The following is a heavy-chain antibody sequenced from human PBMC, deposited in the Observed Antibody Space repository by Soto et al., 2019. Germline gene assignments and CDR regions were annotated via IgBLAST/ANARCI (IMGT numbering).Heavy chain of an antibody. D-gene: IGHD1-1*01. CDR1: GFNFNIYA. J-gene: IGHJ6*03. CDR3: AKALGNTYYCYYMDV. CDR2: ISPGGDST. V-gene: IGHV3-23*01. Sequence: EVQLLESGGGLVQPGGSLRLSCAASGFNFNIYAMTWVRQAPGKGLEWVSTISPGGDSTYFADSVKGRVTISRDNSKKTLSLQMNSLGAEDTATYFCAKALGNTYYCYYMDVWGIGTTVTVSS.